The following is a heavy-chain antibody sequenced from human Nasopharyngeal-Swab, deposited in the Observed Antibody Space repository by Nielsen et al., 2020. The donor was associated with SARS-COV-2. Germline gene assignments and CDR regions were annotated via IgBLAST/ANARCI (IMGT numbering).Heavy chain of an antibody. CDR1: GGSISSYY. CDR3: ARGGRITIIDY. V-gene: IGHV4-59*01. Sequence: SETLSLTCTVSGGSISSYYWNWIRQPPGKGLEWIGYIYYSGSTNYNPSLKSRVTISVDTSKNQFSLKLSSVTAADTAVYYCARGGRITIIDYWGQGTLVTVSS. J-gene: IGHJ4*02. D-gene: IGHD3-3*01. CDR2: IYYSGST.